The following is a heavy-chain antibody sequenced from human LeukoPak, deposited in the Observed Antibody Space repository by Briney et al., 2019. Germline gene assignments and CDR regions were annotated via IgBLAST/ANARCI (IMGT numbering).Heavy chain of an antibody. CDR1: GFTVSSNY. J-gene: IGHJ4*02. CDR2: IYSGGST. V-gene: IGHV3-53*01. D-gene: IGHD1-1*01. Sequence: PGGSLRLSCAASGFTVSSNYMSWVRQAPGKGLEWVSVIYSGGSTYYADSVKGRFTISRDNSKNTLYLQMNSLRAEDTAVYYCAKDPYWYEYYFDYWGQGTLVTVSS. CDR3: AKDPYWYEYYFDY.